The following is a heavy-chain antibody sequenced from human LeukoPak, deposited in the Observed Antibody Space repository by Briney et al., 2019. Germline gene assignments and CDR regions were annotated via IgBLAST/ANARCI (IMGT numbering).Heavy chain of an antibody. CDR3: ARGGRLRSITFDY. J-gene: IGHJ4*02. CDR2: INHSGST. D-gene: IGHD4-17*01. Sequence: SETLSLTCAVYGGSFSGYYWSWIRQPPGKGLERIGEINHSGSTNYNPSLKSRVTISVDTSKNQFSLKLSSVTAADTAVYYCARGGRLRSITFDYWGQGTLVTVSS. V-gene: IGHV4-34*01. CDR1: GGSFSGYY.